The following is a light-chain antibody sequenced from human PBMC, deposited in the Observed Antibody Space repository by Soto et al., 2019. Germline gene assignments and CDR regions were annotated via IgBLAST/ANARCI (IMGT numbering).Light chain of an antibody. CDR3: QQTYSAPPWT. V-gene: IGKV1-39*01. Sequence: DIQMTQSPSSLSASVGDTVTITWPASQIVRSYLNWYQQIPGKAPDLLIYTTTSLQSEVPSRFSGSGSETHFTLTITSLQPEDFATYFCQQTYSAPPWTFGPGTKVDI. CDR2: TTT. CDR1: QIVRSY. J-gene: IGKJ1*01.